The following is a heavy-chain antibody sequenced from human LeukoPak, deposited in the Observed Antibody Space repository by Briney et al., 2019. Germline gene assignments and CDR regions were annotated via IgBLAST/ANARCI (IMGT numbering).Heavy chain of an antibody. Sequence: KVQGRVTWTTDTSTSTAYMELRSLTSDDTAVYYCARSHSGSLRAPFDYWGQGTLVTVSS. D-gene: IGHD3-22*01. CDR3: ARSHSGSLRAPFDY. J-gene: IGHJ4*02. V-gene: IGHV1-18*01.